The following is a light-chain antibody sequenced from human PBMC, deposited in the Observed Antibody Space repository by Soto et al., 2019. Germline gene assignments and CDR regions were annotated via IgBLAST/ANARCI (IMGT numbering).Light chain of an antibody. CDR1: QSISSSY. J-gene: IGKJ1*01. V-gene: IGKV3-20*01. CDR3: HQYARSPRGT. Sequence: EVVLTQSPGTLSLSPGERATLSCRASQSISSSYLAWYQQKPGQAPRLLIYAASSRAIGIPDRVSGSGSGTDFTLTISRLKPEDLAVYFCHQYARSPRGTFGQGTKVEIK. CDR2: AAS.